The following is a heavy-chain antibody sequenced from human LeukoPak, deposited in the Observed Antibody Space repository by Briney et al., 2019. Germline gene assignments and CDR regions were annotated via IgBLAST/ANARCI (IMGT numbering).Heavy chain of an antibody. V-gene: IGHV4-39*01. D-gene: IGHD3-10*01. J-gene: IGHJ4*02. CDR2: IFYTGSG. Sequence: SETLSLTCTVSGDSISSRSHYWAWIRESPGKGLEWIGSIFYTGSGYYNPSLESRVTMSLDTSKNQISLKLTSVTAADTAVYYCASKTWFWYFDSWGQGTLVTVSS. CDR3: ASKTWFWYFDS. CDR1: GDSISSRSHY.